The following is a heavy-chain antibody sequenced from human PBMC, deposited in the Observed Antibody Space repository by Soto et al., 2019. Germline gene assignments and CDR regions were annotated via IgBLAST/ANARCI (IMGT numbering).Heavy chain of an antibody. CDR3: ARGATHGSSWYFLFDP. CDR1: GGTFSTYS. V-gene: IGHV1-69*01. CDR2: IIPLFGTT. D-gene: IGHD6-13*01. Sequence: QMQLVQSGAEVRMPGSSVKVSCKASGGTFSTYSINWVRQAPGPGLEWRGGIIPLFGTTNYAQKFKGRVTITADESTSTAYMELSSLRAEDAAVYYCARGATHGSSWYFLFDPWGQGTLVTVSS. J-gene: IGHJ5*02.